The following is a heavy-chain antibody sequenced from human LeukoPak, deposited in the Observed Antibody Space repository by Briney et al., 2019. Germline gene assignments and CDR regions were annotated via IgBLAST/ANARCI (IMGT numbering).Heavy chain of an antibody. J-gene: IGHJ4*02. CDR3: TTDTWYSAGH. V-gene: IGHV3-7*03. Sequence: GGSLRLSCAASGFTFTNAWMNWVRQAPGKGLEWVAIIKKDGSEKYYVDSMKGRFTISRDNAKNSLSLQMNSLRAEDTAIHYCTTDTWYSAGHWGQGTLVTVSS. CDR2: IKKDGSEK. D-gene: IGHD2-15*01. CDR1: GFTFTNAW.